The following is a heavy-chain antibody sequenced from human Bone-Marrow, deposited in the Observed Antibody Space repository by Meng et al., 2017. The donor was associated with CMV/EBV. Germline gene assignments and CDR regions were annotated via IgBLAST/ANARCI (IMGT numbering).Heavy chain of an antibody. J-gene: IGHJ4*02. CDR1: GFTFSDYY. V-gene: IGHV3-11*01. D-gene: IGHD2-15*01. Sequence: LSLTCAASGFTFSDYYMSWIRQAPGKGLEWVSYISSSGSTIYYADSVKGRFTISRDNAKNSLYLQMNSLRAEDTAVYYCAKAGYCSGGSCYLPDDYWGQGTLVTVSS. CDR3: AKAGYCSGGSCYLPDDY. CDR2: ISSSGSTI.